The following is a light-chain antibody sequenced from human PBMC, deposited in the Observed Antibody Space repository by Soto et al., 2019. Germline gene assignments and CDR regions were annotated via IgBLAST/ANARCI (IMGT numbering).Light chain of an antibody. CDR3: SSYAGSSNX. CDR1: SSDVGGYNY. V-gene: IGLV2-8*01. Sequence: QSVLTQPPSASGSPGQSVAISCTGTSSDVGGYNYVSWYQQHPGKAPKLMIYEVNKRPSGVPDRFSGSKSGNTASLTVSGLQAEDEADYYCSSYAGSSNXFGTGTKLTVL. CDR2: EVN. J-gene: IGLJ1*01.